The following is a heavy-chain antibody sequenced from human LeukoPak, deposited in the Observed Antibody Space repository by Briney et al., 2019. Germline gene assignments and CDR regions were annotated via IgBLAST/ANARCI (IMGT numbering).Heavy chain of an antibody. CDR1: GYTFTDYY. CDR3: ARDVEEYCSSTSCYIVDY. CDR2: INPNSGGT. D-gene: IGHD2-2*01. Sequence: ASVKVSCKTSGYTFTDYYMHWVQQAPGQGLEWMGWINPNSGGTNYAQKFQGRVTMTRDTSISTAYMELSRLRSDDTAVYYCARDVEEYCSSTSCYIVDYWGQGTLVTVSS. V-gene: IGHV1-2*02. J-gene: IGHJ4*02.